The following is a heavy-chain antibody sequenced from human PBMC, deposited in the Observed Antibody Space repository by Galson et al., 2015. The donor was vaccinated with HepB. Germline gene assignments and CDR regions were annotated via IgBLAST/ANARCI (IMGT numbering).Heavy chain of an antibody. Sequence: LRLSCAASGIIFSDYDMHWVRQSSGKGLEWVSGIGTAGDTSYADSVRGRFTISRENAKKSFYLQMNRLRADDTAVYYCVKFSFVGGLDPWGQGTLVTVSS. V-gene: IGHV3-13*01. J-gene: IGHJ5*02. CDR2: IGTAGDT. CDR1: GIIFSDYD. D-gene: IGHD2-21*01. CDR3: VKFSFVGGLDP.